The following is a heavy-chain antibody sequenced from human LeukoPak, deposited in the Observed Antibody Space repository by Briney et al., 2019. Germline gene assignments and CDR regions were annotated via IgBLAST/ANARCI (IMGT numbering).Heavy chain of an antibody. CDR3: ARTAKYFGVWFDP. D-gene: IGHD3-3*01. CDR2: IYYSGST. V-gene: IGHV4-59*01. CDR1: GGSISSYY. Sequence: KPSETLSLTCTVSGGSISSYYWSWIRQPPGKGLEWIGYIYYSGSTNYNPSLKSRVTISVDTSKNQFSLKLSSVTAADTAVYYCARTAKYFGVWFDPWGQGTLVTVSS. J-gene: IGHJ5*02.